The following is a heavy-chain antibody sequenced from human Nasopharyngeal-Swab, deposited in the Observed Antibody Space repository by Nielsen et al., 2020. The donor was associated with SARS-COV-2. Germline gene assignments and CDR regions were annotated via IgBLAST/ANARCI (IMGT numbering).Heavy chain of an antibody. CDR3: ARVRGSPYYYGMDV. Sequence: ASVKVSCKASGYTFTGYYMHWVRQAPGQGLEWMGWINPNSGGTNYAQKFQGRVTMTRDTSISTAYMELSRLRSDDTAVYYCARVRGSPYYYGMDVWGQGTTVTVSS. CDR2: INPNSGGT. J-gene: IGHJ6*02. V-gene: IGHV1-2*02. CDR1: GYTFTGYY. D-gene: IGHD1-26*01.